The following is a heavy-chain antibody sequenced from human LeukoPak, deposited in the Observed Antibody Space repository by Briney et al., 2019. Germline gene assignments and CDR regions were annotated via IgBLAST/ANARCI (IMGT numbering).Heavy chain of an antibody. V-gene: IGHV4-34*01. CDR3: AKLLQQLFGYYGMDV. CDR1: GRSFSGYY. Sequence: SETLSLTCAVYGRSFSGYYWSWIRQPPGKGLEWIGEINHSGSTNYNPSLKSRVTISVDTSKNQFSLKLSSVTAADTAVYYCAKLLQQLFGYYGMDVWGQGTTVTVSS. J-gene: IGHJ6*02. D-gene: IGHD6-13*01. CDR2: INHSGST.